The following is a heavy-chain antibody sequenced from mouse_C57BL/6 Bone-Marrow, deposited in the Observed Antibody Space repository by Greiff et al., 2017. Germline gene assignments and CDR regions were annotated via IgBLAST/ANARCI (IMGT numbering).Heavy chain of an antibody. Sequence: EVKVVESGGDLVKPGGSLKLSCAASGFTFTSYGMSWVRQTPDQRLEWVGTISSGGSYTYYPASVKGRFTISRDNAKNTLYLQMSSLKSEDSAMYYCARREGWFAYWGQGTLVTVSA. CDR3: ARREGWFAY. CDR1: GFTFTSYG. J-gene: IGHJ3*01. V-gene: IGHV5-6*02. CDR2: ISSGGSYT.